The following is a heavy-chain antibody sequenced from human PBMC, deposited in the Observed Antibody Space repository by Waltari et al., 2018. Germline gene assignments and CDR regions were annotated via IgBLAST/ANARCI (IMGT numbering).Heavy chain of an antibody. V-gene: IGHV4-38-2*01. Sequence: QVQLQESGPGLMKPSETLSLTCAVSGYSISSGYYWGWIRQPPGKGLEWIGSIYHSGSTYYNPSLKSRVTISVDTSKNQFSLKLSSVTAADTAVYYCASVGLQFPYYWGQGTLVTVSS. CDR2: IYHSGST. CDR3: ASVGLQFPYY. D-gene: IGHD4-4*01. J-gene: IGHJ4*02. CDR1: GYSISSGYY.